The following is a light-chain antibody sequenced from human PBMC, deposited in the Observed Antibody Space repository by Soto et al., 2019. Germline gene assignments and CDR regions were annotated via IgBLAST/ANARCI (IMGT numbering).Light chain of an antibody. V-gene: IGKV4-1*01. CDR2: LAS. CDR3: QQYYSTPLT. J-gene: IGKJ1*01. CDR1: QSVLFSSNNKNY. Sequence: DIVMTQSPDSLAVSLGERATINCKSSQSVLFSSNNKNYLAWYQQKPGQPPKLLIYLASTRESAVPDRFSGSGSGTDVTLTISSLQAEDVAVYYCQQYYSTPLTFGQGTNVEIK.